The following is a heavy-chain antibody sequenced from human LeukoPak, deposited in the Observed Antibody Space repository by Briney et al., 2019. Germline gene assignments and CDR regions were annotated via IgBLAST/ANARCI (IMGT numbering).Heavy chain of an antibody. D-gene: IGHD3-10*01. Sequence: SETLSLTCSVSGGSISSPNHDWAWIRQPPGQGLEWIGSIYYSGTTYYNLSLKSRVTLSVDTSQDQFSLKLSSVTAADTAIYFCARSLGANTWVGNWFDPWGQGTLVTVSP. V-gene: IGHV4-39*01. CDR2: IYYSGTT. CDR3: ARSLGANTWVGNWFDP. CDR1: GGSISSPNHD. J-gene: IGHJ5*02.